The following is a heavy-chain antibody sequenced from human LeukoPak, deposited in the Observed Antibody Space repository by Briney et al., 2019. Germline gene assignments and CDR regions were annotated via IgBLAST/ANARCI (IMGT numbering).Heavy chain of an antibody. CDR1: GYIFTSYY. CDR3: ARGRNYYDSSRYYYEGDAFDI. CDR2: INPSGGSI. Sequence: ASVKASCKASGYIFTSYYMYWVRQAPGQGLEWMGVINPSGGSIRYAQKFQGRVTMTRDTSTSTVYMELSSLRSEDTAVYYCARGRNYYDSSRYYYEGDAFDIWGQGTMVTVSS. J-gene: IGHJ3*02. V-gene: IGHV1-46*01. D-gene: IGHD3-22*01.